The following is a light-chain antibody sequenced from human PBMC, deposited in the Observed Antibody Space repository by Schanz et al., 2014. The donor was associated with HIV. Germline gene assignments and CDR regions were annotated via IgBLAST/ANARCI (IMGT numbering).Light chain of an antibody. J-gene: IGKJ2*01. Sequence: IQMTQSPSTLSASVGDRVTITCRASQTIGRFLAWYQQTPGRAPKLLIYQSSILETGVPSRFSGSGSGTSFTLTITSLQPDDFATYYCQQCVTYPYTFGQGTKLDIK. V-gene: IGKV1-5*03. CDR3: QQCVTYPYT. CDR2: QSS. CDR1: QTIGRF.